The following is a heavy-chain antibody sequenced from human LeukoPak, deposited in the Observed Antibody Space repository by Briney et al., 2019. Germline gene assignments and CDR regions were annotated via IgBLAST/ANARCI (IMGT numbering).Heavy chain of an antibody. CDR3: ARGDSYGLPTDY. CDR1: GFTFSSYS. V-gene: IGHV3-21*01. J-gene: IGHJ4*02. Sequence: GGSLRLSCAASGFTFSSYSMNWVRQAPGKGLEWVSSISSSSSYIYYADSVKGRFTISRDNAKNSLYLQMNSLRAEGTAVYYCARGDSYGLPTDYWAREPWSPSPQ. CDR2: ISSSSSYI. D-gene: IGHD5-18*01.